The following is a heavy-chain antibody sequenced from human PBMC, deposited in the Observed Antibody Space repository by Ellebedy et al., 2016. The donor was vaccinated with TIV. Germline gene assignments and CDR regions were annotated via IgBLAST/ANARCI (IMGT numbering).Heavy chain of an antibody. J-gene: IGHJ6*03. CDR2: IKQDGSAK. CDR1: GFTLIGIG. V-gene: IGHV3-7*01. CDR3: ARRYMDV. Sequence: GGSLRLSXAASGFTLIGIGLKGSGKAPGKGRDWVANIKQDGSAKYYVDSVKGRFTISRDNAKNSVYLQMNNLRAEDTAVYYCARRYMDVWGKGTTVTVSS.